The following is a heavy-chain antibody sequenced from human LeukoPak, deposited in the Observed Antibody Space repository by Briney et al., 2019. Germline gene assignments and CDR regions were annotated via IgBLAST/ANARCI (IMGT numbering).Heavy chain of an antibody. V-gene: IGHV1-69*04. CDR1: GGTFSSYA. J-gene: IGHJ4*02. D-gene: IGHD3-22*01. CDR3: ARGERYYDSSGTDSGGFDY. Sequence: ASVKVSCKASGGTFSSYAISWVRQAPGQGLEWMGRIIPILGIANYAQKFQGRVTITADKSTSTAYMELSSLRSEDTAVYYCARGERYYDSSGTDSGGFDYWGQGTLVTVSS. CDR2: IIPILGIA.